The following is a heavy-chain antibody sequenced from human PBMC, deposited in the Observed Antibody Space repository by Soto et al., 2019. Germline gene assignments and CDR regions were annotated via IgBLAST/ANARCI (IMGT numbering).Heavy chain of an antibody. J-gene: IGHJ5*02. Sequence: QITLKESGPTLVKPTQTLTLTCTFSGFSLTTRGVGVGWIRQPPGKALECLALIYWDDDKRYSLSLQSRLSIAKDTSKNQVVLTMTNVDPVDTATYYCAHIPNYYQYDWFDPWGQGTLVSVSS. CDR1: GFSLTTRGVG. D-gene: IGHD3-16*01. V-gene: IGHV2-5*02. CDR3: AHIPNYYQYDWFDP. CDR2: IYWDDDK.